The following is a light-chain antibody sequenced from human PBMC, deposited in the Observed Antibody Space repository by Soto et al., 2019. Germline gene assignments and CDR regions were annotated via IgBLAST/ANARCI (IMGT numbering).Light chain of an antibody. V-gene: IGLV2-8*01. CDR2: EVS. J-gene: IGLJ2*01. Sequence: QSALTQPPSASGSPGQSVTISCTGTSSDVGGYNYVSWYQQHPGKAPKLMIYEVSKRPSGVPDRFSASKSGNTASLTVSGLQAEDEADYYCCSYAGSNNLVFGRGTQLTVL. CDR1: SSDVGGYNY. CDR3: CSYAGSNNLV.